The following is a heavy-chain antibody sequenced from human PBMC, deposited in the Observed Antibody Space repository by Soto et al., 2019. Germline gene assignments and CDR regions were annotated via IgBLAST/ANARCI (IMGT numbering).Heavy chain of an antibody. V-gene: IGHV1-69*13. Sequence: GASVKVSCKASGGTFSSYAISWVRQAPGQGLEWMGGIIPIFGTANYAQKFQGRVTITADESTSTAYMELSSLRSEDTAVYYCARNLGYCSSTSCSPDVYYYYGMDVWGQGTTVTVSS. CDR1: GGTFSSYA. D-gene: IGHD2-2*01. CDR3: ARNLGYCSSTSCSPDVYYYYGMDV. J-gene: IGHJ6*02. CDR2: IIPIFGTA.